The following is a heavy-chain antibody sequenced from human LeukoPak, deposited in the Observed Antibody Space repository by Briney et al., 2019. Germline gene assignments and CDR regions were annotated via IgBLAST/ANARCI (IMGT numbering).Heavy chain of an antibody. Sequence: GGSLRLSCAASGFRFSNYAMTWVRQAPGKGLEWVSLIIGSSGSTFYADSVKGRFTISRDISKNTLYLQMNSLRDEDTAVYYCAKGGYDYVEIGYFDYWGQGSLVTVSS. CDR3: AKGGYDYVEIGYFDY. V-gene: IGHV3-23*01. CDR2: IIGSSGST. CDR1: GFRFSNYA. J-gene: IGHJ4*02. D-gene: IGHD5-12*01.